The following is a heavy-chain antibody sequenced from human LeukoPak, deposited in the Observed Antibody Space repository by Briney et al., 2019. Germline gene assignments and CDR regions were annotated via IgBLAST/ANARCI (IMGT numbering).Heavy chain of an antibody. Sequence: PSETLSLTCAVYGGSFSGYYWSWIRQPPGKGLEWIGEINHSGSTNYNPSLKSRVTISVDTSKSQFSLKLSSVTAADTAVYYCARVSGYENYYYYMDVWGKGTTVTVSS. V-gene: IGHV4-34*01. CDR1: GGSFSGYY. D-gene: IGHD5-12*01. J-gene: IGHJ6*03. CDR2: INHSGST. CDR3: ARVSGYENYYYYMDV.